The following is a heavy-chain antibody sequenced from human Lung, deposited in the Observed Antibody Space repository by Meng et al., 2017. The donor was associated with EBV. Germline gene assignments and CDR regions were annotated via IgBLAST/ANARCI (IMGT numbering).Heavy chain of an antibody. D-gene: IGHD3-3*01. CDR3: ASSIFGVVIISPLGY. Sequence: QVQLVEYGAEVKKPGSSVKSSCKASGGTFSSYTISWVRQAPRQGLKWMGRIIPILGIANYAQKFQGRVTITADKSTSTAYMELSSLRSEDTAVYYCASSIFGVVIISPLGYWGQGTLVTVSS. J-gene: IGHJ4*02. CDR1: GGTFSSYT. V-gene: IGHV1-69*02. CDR2: IIPILGIA.